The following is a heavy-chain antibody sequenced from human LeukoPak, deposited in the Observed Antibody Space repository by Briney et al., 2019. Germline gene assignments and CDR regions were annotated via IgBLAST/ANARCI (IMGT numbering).Heavy chain of an antibody. Sequence: ASVKVSCKASGYTFTSYYMHWVRQAPGQGLEWMGRINPNSGGTNYAQKFQGRVTMTRDTSISTAYMELSRLRSDDTAVYYCARRRNYCSSTSCPYYYYGMDVWGQGTTVTVSS. CDR2: INPNSGGT. J-gene: IGHJ6*02. D-gene: IGHD2-2*01. V-gene: IGHV1-2*06. CDR3: ARRRNYCSSTSCPYYYYGMDV. CDR1: GYTFTSYY.